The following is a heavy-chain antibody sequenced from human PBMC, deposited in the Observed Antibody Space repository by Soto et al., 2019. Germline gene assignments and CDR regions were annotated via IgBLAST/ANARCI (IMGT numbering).Heavy chain of an antibody. D-gene: IGHD2-21*01. CDR3: ARDGAGAYGLGWFDP. CDR1: GDSISRGGYY. V-gene: IGHV4-31*03. CDR2: IYHSGST. J-gene: IGHJ5*02. Sequence: QVQLQESGPGLVKPSQTLSLTCTVSGDSISRGGYYWNWIRQHPRKGLEWIGYIYHSGSTNSNPSLKSRVTISVDTSKNQLSLELSSVTAAGTAIYYCARDGAGAYGLGWFDPWGQGILVTVSS.